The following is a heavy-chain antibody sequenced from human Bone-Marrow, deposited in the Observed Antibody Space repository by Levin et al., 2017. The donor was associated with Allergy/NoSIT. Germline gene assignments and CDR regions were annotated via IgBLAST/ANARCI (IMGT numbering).Heavy chain of an antibody. J-gene: IGHJ3*02. Sequence: PSETLSLTCTVSGGSISSSNYYWGWIRQPPGKGLEWVGTFYYDGSTYYNPSLKRRVTISVETSKNQFSLDLRSVTSADTAFYYCARRVPMTTVTTKEAFDIWGQGTMVTVSS. CDR2: FYYDGST. CDR1: GGSISSSNYY. CDR3: ARRVPMTTVTTKEAFDI. V-gene: IGHV4-39*01. D-gene: IGHD4-17*01.